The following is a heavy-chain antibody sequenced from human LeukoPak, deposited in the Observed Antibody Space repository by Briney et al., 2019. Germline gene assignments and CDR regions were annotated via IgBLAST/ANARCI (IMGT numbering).Heavy chain of an antibody. D-gene: IGHD3-9*01. CDR1: GYTFTSYD. J-gene: IGHJ6*02. CDR3: ARDDILTGYYSSSYYYGMDV. CDR2: MNPNSGNT. V-gene: IGHV1-8*01. Sequence: EASVTVSCKASGYTFTSYDINWVRQAPGQGLEWMGWMNPNSGNTGYAQKFQGRVTMTRNTSISTAYMELSSLRSEDTAVYYCARDDILTGYYSSSYYYGMDVWGQGTTVTVSS.